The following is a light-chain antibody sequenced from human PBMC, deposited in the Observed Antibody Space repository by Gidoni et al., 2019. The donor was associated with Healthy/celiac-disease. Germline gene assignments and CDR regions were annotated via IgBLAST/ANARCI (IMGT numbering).Light chain of an antibody. Sequence: EIVMTPSPATLSVSPGERATLSCRASQSVSSDLAWYQQKPGQAPRLLIYGASTRATGIPARFSGSGSGTEFTLTISSLQSEDFAVYYCQQYNNWPLTVXGXTKVEIK. CDR1: QSVSSD. J-gene: IGKJ4*01. CDR2: GAS. CDR3: QQYNNWPLT. V-gene: IGKV3-15*01.